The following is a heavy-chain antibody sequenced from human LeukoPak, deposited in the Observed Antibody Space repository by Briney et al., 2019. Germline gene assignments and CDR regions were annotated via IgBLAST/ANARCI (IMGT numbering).Heavy chain of an antibody. Sequence: SETLSLTCTVSHYSISSGYYWGWIRLPPGKGLEWIGSFFHSGSTYYNPSLKSRVTISVDMTKNRLSLRLTSVTAADTAVYYCARSGYSYDSAVYWNFDLWGRGTLVTVSS. CDR1: HYSISSGYY. J-gene: IGHJ2*01. CDR2: FFHSGST. D-gene: IGHD5-18*01. CDR3: ARSGYSYDSAVYWNFDL. V-gene: IGHV4-38-2*02.